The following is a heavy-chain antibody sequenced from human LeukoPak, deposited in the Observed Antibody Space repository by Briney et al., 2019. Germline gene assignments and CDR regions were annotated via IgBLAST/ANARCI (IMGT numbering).Heavy chain of an antibody. CDR1: GFSIGSSW. CDR3: ARDPAWGAIDY. CDR2: MNEDGSGT. Sequence: PGGSLRLSCAVSGFSIGSSWMSWVRQTPGKGLEWVADMNEDGSGTYYVDSVKGRFTVCRDNAQNSVYLRMNSLRVEDTGVYYCARDPAWGAIDYWGQGTLVTVSS. D-gene: IGHD7-27*01. J-gene: IGHJ4*02. V-gene: IGHV3-7*01.